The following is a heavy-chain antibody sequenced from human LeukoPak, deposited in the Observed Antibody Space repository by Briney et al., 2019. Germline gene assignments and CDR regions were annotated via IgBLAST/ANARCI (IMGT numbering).Heavy chain of an antibody. D-gene: IGHD5-18*01. CDR3: ARRGTAMDIDY. CDR2: INHSGST. Sequence: SETLSLTCAVYGGSLSGYYWSWIRQPPGKGLEWIGEINHSGSTNYNPSLKSRVTISVDTSKNQFSLKLSSVTAADTAVYYCARRGTAMDIDYWGQGTLVTVSS. V-gene: IGHV4-34*01. J-gene: IGHJ4*02. CDR1: GGSLSGYY.